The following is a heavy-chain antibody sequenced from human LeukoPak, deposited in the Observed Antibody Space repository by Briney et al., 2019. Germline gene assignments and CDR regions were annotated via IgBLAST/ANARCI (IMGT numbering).Heavy chain of an antibody. V-gene: IGHV1-3*03. CDR2: INAGNGNT. CDR1: GYTFTSYA. D-gene: IGHD3-22*01. J-gene: IGHJ4*02. CDR3: ARSYYDSSGFFDY. Sequence: GASVKVSCKASGYTFTSYAMHWARQAPGQRLEWMGWINAGNGNTKYSQEFQGRVTITRDTSASTAYMELSSLRSEDMAVYYCARSYYDSSGFFDYWGQGTLVTVSS.